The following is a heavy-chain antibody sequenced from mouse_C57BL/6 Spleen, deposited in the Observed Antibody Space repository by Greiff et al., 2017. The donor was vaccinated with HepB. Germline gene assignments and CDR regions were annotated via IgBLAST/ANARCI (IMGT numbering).Heavy chain of an antibody. D-gene: IGHD2-1*01. J-gene: IGHJ2*01. Sequence: QVQLKQPGAELVRPGSSVKLSCKASGYTFTSYWMHWVKQRPIQGLEWIGNIDPSDSETHYNQKFKDKATLTVDKSSSTAYMQLSSLTSEDSAVYYCARSEGNCPHCDYWGQGTTLTVSS. CDR2: IDPSDSET. CDR1: GYTFTSYW. CDR3: ARSEGNCPHCDY. V-gene: IGHV1-52*01.